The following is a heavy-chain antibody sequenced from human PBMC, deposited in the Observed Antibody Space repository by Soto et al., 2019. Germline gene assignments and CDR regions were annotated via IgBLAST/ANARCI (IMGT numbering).Heavy chain of an antibody. V-gene: IGHV3-72*01. CDR3: TSAVSATRASGLDV. CDR1: GCIFSDHY. Sequence: PGGSLRLSCAASGCIFSDHYMDWVRQAPGKGLEWLGRSKNKANSYTTDYAASVKGRFTVSRDDSKNSLYLQMNSLKTEDTAVYYCTSAVSATRASGLDVWGQGTTVTVSS. CDR2: SKNKANSYTT. J-gene: IGHJ6*02. D-gene: IGHD2-15*01.